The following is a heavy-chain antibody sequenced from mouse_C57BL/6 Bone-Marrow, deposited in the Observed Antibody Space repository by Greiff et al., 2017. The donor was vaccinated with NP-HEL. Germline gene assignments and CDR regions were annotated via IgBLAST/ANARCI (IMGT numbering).Heavy chain of an antibody. Sequence: VQLQESGAELVRPGTSVKVSCKASGYAFTNYLIEWVKQRPGQGLEWIGVINPGSGGTNYNEKFKGKATLTADKSSSTAYMQLSSLTSEDSAVYFCARSPTVVATGAMDYWGQGTSVTVSS. CDR3: ARSPTVVATGAMDY. CDR2: INPGSGGT. J-gene: IGHJ4*01. D-gene: IGHD1-1*01. CDR1: GYAFTNYL. V-gene: IGHV1-54*01.